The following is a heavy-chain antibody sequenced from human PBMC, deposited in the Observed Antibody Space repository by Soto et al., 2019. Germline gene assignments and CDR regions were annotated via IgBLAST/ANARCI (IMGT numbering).Heavy chain of an antibody. CDR2: MSSDGNNK. J-gene: IGHJ3*02. D-gene: IGHD2-8*01. V-gene: IGHV3-30*03. Sequence: PGGSLRLSCAVSGFTFNTYGVHWVRQAPGKGLEWVAAMSSDGNNKYYADFVKGRFTISRDNSKNTLYLQIYSLRVDDTAVYYCARGMHKSAFYPPDSLDIWGQGTMVTVSS. CDR3: ARGMHKSAFYPPDSLDI. CDR1: GFTFNTYG.